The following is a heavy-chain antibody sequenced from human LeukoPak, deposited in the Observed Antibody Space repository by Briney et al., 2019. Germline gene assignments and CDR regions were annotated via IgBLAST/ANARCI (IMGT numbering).Heavy chain of an antibody. D-gene: IGHD1-1*01. CDR2: IDHSGST. CDR1: GGSISTYY. V-gene: IGHV4-34*01. J-gene: IGHJ6*03. CDR3: AGTPPRNYYYCMDV. Sequence: SETLSLTCAVSGGSISTYYWSWIRQPPGKGLEWIGEIDHSGSTNYNPSLKSRVTISVDTSKNQFSLKLSSVTAADTAVYYCAGTPPRNYYYCMDVWGKGTTVTVSS.